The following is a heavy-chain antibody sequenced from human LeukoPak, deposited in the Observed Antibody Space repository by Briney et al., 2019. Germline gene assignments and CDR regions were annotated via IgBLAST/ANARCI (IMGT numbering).Heavy chain of an antibody. CDR3: ANERAGYTNPYYFDY. CDR1: GFTFSTYA. Sequence: GGSLRLSCAASGFTFSTYAMRWVRQAPGKGLEWVSTISGSGANTYYADSVRGRFTISRDNSKNTLYLHMNSLRAEDTAVYYCANERAGYTNPYYFDYWGQGTLVTVSS. D-gene: IGHD3-16*02. V-gene: IGHV3-23*01. J-gene: IGHJ4*02. CDR2: ISGSGANT.